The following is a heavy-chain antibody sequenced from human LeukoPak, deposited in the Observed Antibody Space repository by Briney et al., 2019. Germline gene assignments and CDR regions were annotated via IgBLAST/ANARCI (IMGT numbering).Heavy chain of an antibody. CDR3: AKDRAAAGTFDY. D-gene: IGHD6-13*01. CDR1: GFTFSSYA. CDR2: ISGSGGST. J-gene: IGHJ4*02. V-gene: IGHV3-23*01. Sequence: GGSLRLSCAASGFTFSSYAMSWVRQAPGKGLEWVSAISGSGGSTYYADSVKGRFTISRDNSKNTLYLQINSLRAEDTAVYYCAKDRAAAGTFDYWGQGTLVTVSS.